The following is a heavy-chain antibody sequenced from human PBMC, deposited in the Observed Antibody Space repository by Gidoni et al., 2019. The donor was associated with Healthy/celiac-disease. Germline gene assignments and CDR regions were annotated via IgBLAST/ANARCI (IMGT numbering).Heavy chain of an antibody. J-gene: IGHJ4*02. Sequence: EVQLVESGGGLVQPGGSLRLSCSASGFTFSSSWMSWVRQAPGKGLEWVANIKQDGSEKYYVDSVKGRFTISRDNAKNSLYLQMNSLRAEDTAVYYCARVLGWYYFDYWGQGTLVTVSS. D-gene: IGHD6-19*01. CDR3: ARVLGWYYFDY. CDR1: GFTFSSSW. CDR2: IKQDGSEK. V-gene: IGHV3-7*01.